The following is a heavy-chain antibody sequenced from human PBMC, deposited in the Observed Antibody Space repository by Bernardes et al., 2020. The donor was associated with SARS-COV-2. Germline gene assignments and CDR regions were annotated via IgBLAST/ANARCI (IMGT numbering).Heavy chain of an antibody. V-gene: IGHV6-1*01. CDR1: GDSVSSKSAV. D-gene: IGHD2-15*01. J-gene: IGHJ2*01. CDR3: ARSAGLTRRYWYFDF. Sequence: QTLSLTCAISGDSVSSKSAVWNWIRQSPSRGLEWLGRTYYRSKWSNDYAISVKSRITINPDTSKNQFSLHLNAVTPEDTAVYYCARSAGLTRRYWYFDFWGRGTLVTVSS. CDR2: TYYRSKWSN.